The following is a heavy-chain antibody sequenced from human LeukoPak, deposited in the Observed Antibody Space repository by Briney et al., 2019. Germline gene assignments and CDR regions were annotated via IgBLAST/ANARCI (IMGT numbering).Heavy chain of an antibody. V-gene: IGHV3-48*04. J-gene: IGHJ4*02. D-gene: IGHD1-26*01. CDR1: GFTFSSYS. CDR2: ISSSSSTI. CDR3: ASVYTYSGSYYPFDY. Sequence: GGSLRLSCAASGFTFSSYSMNWVRQAPGKGLEWVSYISSSSSTIYYADSVKGRFTISRDNAKNSLYLQMNSLRAEDTAVYYCASVYTYSGSYYPFDYWGQGTLVTVPS.